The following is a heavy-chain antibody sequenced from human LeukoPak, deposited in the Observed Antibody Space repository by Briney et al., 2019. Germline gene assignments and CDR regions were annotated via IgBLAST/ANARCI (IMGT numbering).Heavy chain of an antibody. V-gene: IGHV3-23*01. CDR2: ISGSGGST. CDR1: GFTFSGYA. Sequence: GGSLRLSCAASGFTFSGYAMSWVRQAPGKGLEWVSAISGSGGSTYYADSVKGRFTISRDNSKNTLYLQMNSLRAEDTAVYYCAKGVETINYYDSSGPPKDYWGQGTLVTVSS. J-gene: IGHJ4*02. CDR3: AKGVETINYYDSSGPPKDY. D-gene: IGHD3-22*01.